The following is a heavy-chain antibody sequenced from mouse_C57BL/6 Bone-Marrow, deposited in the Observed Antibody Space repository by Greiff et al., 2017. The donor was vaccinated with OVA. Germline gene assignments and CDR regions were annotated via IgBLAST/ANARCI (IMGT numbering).Heavy chain of an antibody. CDR2: IRLKSDNYAT. J-gene: IGHJ3*01. CDR3: TDYYGSSYGVAY. CDR1: GFTFSNYW. Sequence: EVQRVESGGGLVQPGGSMKLSCVASGFTFSNYWMNWVRQSPEKGLEWVAQIRLKSDNYATHYAESVKGRFTISRDDSKSSVYLQMNNLRAEDTGIYYCTDYYGSSYGVAYWGQGTLVTVSA. D-gene: IGHD1-1*01. V-gene: IGHV6-3*01.